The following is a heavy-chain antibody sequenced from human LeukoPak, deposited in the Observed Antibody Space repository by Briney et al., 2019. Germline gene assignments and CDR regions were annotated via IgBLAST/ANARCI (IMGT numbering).Heavy chain of an antibody. CDR2: INHSGST. CDR1: GGSFSGYY. J-gene: IGHJ5*02. V-gene: IGHV4-34*01. CDR3: ARGRIVVVVAATRYWFDP. D-gene: IGHD2-15*01. Sequence: SETLSLTCAVYGGSFSGYYWSWIRQPPGKGLEWIGEINHSGSTNYNPSLKSRVTISVDTSKNQFSLKLSSVTAADTAVYYCARGRIVVVVAATRYWFDPWGQGTMVTVSS.